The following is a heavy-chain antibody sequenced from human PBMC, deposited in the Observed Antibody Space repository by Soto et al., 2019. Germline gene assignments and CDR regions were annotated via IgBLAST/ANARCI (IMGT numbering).Heavy chain of an antibody. CDR1: GGSMSSYY. CDR3: ARGQRFSDWFDP. CDR2: FYSSGGT. D-gene: IGHD3-3*01. Sequence: SWTLSLTCTFSGGSMSSYYWTWMRQPAGKGLEWIGRFYSSGGTHYNPSLKSRVTISLDTSKNQFSLRLLSVTDADTAVYYCARGQRFSDWFDPWGQGTLVTVFS. J-gene: IGHJ5*02. V-gene: IGHV4-4*07.